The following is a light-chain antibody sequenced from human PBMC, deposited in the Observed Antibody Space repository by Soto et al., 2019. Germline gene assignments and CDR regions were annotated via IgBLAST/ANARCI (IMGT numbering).Light chain of an antibody. CDR3: QQTYSTPT. J-gene: IGKJ2*01. CDR2: AAS. CDR1: QSISTS. Sequence: DIQMTQSPSSLSASVGDRVTITCGPSQSISTSLNCYQQKPGKVPKFLIYAASSLHSAVPSRFSGSGSGTAFTITIRSLQHEAFATYYCQQTYSTPTFGQGTKVDIK. V-gene: IGKV1-39*01.